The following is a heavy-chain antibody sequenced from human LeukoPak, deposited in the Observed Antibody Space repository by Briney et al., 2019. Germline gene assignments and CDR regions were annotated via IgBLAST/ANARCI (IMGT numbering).Heavy chain of an antibody. CDR1: GFTFSSSA. Sequence: GGSLRLSCAASGFTFSSSAMSWVRQAPGKGLEWVSAISNNGGYTYYADSVQGRFTISRDNAKNSLYLQMNNLRAEDTAVYYCARKSEACRSTSCSMGSFDYWGLGTLVTVSS. D-gene: IGHD2-2*01. CDR2: ISNNGGYT. V-gene: IGHV3-23*01. CDR3: ARKSEACRSTSCSMGSFDY. J-gene: IGHJ4*02.